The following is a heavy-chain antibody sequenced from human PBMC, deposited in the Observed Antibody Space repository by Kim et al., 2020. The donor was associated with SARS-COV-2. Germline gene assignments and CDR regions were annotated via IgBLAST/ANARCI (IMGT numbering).Heavy chain of an antibody. Sequence: SETLSLTCNVSGASVITNHFYWAWIRQPPGKGLEWIATISFGATTFYNSALKTRVSMSVDSSTSQVFLTLTSVTVADTAVYYCVGRRYDYWSASSDDIDYWSQGTLVTVSS. CDR3: VGRRYDYWSASSDDIDY. CDR2: ISFGATT. V-gene: IGHV4-39*07. CDR1: GASVITNHFY. J-gene: IGHJ4*02. D-gene: IGHD3-3*01.